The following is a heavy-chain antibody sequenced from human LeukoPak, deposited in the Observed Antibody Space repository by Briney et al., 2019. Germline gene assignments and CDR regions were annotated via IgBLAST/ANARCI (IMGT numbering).Heavy chain of an antibody. CDR3: ARDSAAAALN. D-gene: IGHD6-13*01. CDR1: GGSISSGGYY. CDR2: IYYSGST. Sequence: SETLSLTRTVSGGSISSGGYYWSWIRQHPGKGLEWIGYIYYSGSTYYNPSLKSRVTISVDTSKNQFSLKLSSVTAADTAVYYCARDSAAAALNWGQGTLVTVSS. V-gene: IGHV4-31*03. J-gene: IGHJ4*02.